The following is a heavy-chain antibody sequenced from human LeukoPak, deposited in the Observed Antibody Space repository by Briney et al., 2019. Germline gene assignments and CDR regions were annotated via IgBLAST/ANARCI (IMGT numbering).Heavy chain of an antibody. CDR3: ARHRNDWFDP. Sequence: GESLKISCKGSGYSFTSYWIGWVRQMPGKGLEWMGIIYPADSDPRYTPSFQGQFTISADKSISTAYLQWSRLKASDTAMYYCARHRNDWFDPWGQGTLVTVSS. V-gene: IGHV5-51*01. CDR2: IYPADSDP. J-gene: IGHJ5*02. CDR1: GYSFTSYW. D-gene: IGHD1-14*01.